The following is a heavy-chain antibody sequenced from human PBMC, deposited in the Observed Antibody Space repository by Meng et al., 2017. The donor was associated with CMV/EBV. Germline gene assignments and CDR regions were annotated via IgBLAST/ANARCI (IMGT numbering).Heavy chain of an antibody. J-gene: IGHJ2*01. Sequence: QGQLVQLGAEVKKPGASVKVSCKASGYTFTGYYMHWVRQAPGQGLEWMGWINPNSGGTNYAQKFQGKVTMTRDTSISTAYMELSRLRSDDTAVYYCATYIGNYINWYFDLWGRGTLVTVSS. CDR1: GYTFTGYY. CDR2: INPNSGGT. D-gene: IGHD1-7*01. CDR3: ATYIGNYINWYFDL. V-gene: IGHV1-2*02.